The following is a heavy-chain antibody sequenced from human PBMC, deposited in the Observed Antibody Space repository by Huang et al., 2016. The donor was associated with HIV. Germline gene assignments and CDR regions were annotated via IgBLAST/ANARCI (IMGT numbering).Heavy chain of an antibody. J-gene: IGHJ4*02. V-gene: IGHV4-59*11. CDR3: AREQQLGLALYSSNSIFDY. D-gene: IGHD2-2*01. CDR2: MYYNGSA. CDR1: GGSISSHY. Sequence: QVQLQESGPGLVKPSETLSVTCTVSGGSISSHYWSWIRQPPGKGLEWIGSMYYNGSATYNPPPKSRVTSSVETSKSQFALKVNSVTTGDTAVYYGAREQQLGLALYSSNSIFDYWGQGALVTVSS.